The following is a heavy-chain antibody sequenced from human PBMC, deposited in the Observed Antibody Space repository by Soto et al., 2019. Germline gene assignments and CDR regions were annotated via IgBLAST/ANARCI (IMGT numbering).Heavy chain of an antibody. CDR3: ARSIAAAYFDY. CDR2: IWYEGSNK. V-gene: IGHV3-33*01. Sequence: QVQLVESGGGVVQPGRSLRLSCAASGFTFSSYGMHWVRQAPGKGLEWVADIWYEGSNKYYADSVKGRFNISRDNSNNTLYLQMNSLRAEDTAVYYCARSIAAAYFDYWGQGTLVTVSS. D-gene: IGHD6-13*01. J-gene: IGHJ4*02. CDR1: GFTFSSYG.